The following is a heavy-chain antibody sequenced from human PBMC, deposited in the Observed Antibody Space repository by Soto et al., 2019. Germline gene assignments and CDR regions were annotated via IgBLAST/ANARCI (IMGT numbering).Heavy chain of an antibody. CDR2: INHSGST. CDR1: GGSFSSFY. V-gene: IGHV4-34*01. Sequence: SETLSLTCAVYGGSFSSFYWSWIRQPPGKGREWMWEINHSGSTNYNPSLKSRVTLSVDTSKNQFALKLSSVTAADTAVYYCARRPKRGVGATRTDYWGQGTLVTVSS. J-gene: IGHJ4*02. CDR3: ARRPKRGVGATRTDY. D-gene: IGHD1-26*01.